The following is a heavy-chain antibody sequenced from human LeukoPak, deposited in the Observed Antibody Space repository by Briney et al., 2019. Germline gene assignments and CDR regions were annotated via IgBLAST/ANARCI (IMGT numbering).Heavy chain of an antibody. CDR3: ARASPTTNKGAYGWFDP. J-gene: IGHJ5*02. D-gene: IGHD1-14*01. CDR2: IYTSGST. Sequence: SETLSLTCTVSGGSISGYYWSWIRQPAGKGLEWIVHIYTSGSTNYNPSLKSRVTMSVDTSKNQFSLKLSSVTAADTAVYYCARASPTTNKGAYGWFDPWGQGTLVTVSS. V-gene: IGHV4-4*07. CDR1: GGSISGYY.